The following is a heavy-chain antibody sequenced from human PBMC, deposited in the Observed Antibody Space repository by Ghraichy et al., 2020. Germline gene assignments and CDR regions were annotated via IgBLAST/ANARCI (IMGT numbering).Heavy chain of an antibody. CDR3: ARVVLRFLEWKRNYYGMDV. V-gene: IGHV4-34*01. J-gene: IGHJ6*02. D-gene: IGHD3-3*01. Sequence: LSLTCAVYGGSFSGYYWSWIRQSPGRGLEWIGEINQSGSTNHNPSLKSRVAMSVDSSKNQFSLKLSSVTAADTAVYYCARVVLRFLEWKRNYYGMDVWGQGTTVAVSS. CDR2: INQSGST. CDR1: GGSFSGYY.